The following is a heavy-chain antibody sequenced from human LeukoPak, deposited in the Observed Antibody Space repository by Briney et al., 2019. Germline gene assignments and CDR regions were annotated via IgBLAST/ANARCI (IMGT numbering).Heavy chain of an antibody. J-gene: IGHJ4*02. CDR1: GFTFSSYW. CDR3: ARGVPYASWSGPHYSDY. V-gene: IGHV3-7*01. Sequence: PGGSLRPSCAASGFTFSSYWMSWVRQAPGKGLEWVANIKQDGSQKYYVDSVKGRFSISRDNAKNSLYLQMNSLRAEDTAVYYCARGVPYASWSGPHYSDYWGQGTLVTVSS. CDR2: IKQDGSQK. D-gene: IGHD3-3*01.